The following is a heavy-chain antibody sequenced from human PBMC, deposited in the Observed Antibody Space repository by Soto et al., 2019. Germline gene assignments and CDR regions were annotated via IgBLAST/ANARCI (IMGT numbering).Heavy chain of an antibody. CDR3: ARLSGDHSAFFSYGMDA. Sequence: GGSLRLSCVASGFAFRSYGMNWVRQAPGKGPEWLSGINSDGTISSYADSVKGRFTISRDNARNTLSLQMNSLRADDTAVYYCARLSGDHSAFFSYGMDAWGQGTTVTVSS. V-gene: IGHV3-74*01. CDR1: GFAFRSYG. CDR2: INSDGTIS. D-gene: IGHD2-21*01. J-gene: IGHJ6*02.